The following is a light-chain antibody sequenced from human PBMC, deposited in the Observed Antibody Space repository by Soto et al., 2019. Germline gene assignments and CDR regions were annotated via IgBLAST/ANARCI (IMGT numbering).Light chain of an antibody. V-gene: IGLV2-14*03. CDR1: SSDVGGYNY. CDR3: CSYTTSNTRQIV. J-gene: IGLJ1*01. CDR2: DVS. Sequence: QSVLTQPASVSGSPGQSITISCTGTSSDVGGYNYVSWYQHHPGKAPKLMIYDVSNRPSGVSNRFSGSKSGNTASLTISGLQPEDEADYYCCSYTTSNTRQIVFVTGTKVTVL.